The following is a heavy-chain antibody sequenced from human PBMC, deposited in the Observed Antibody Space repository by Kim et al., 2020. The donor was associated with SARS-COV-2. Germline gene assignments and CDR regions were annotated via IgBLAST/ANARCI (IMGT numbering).Heavy chain of an antibody. V-gene: IGHV3-23*01. D-gene: IGHD3-22*01. Sequence: GRFTISRDKSKNTLYLQMNSLRAEDTAVYYCAKCVTMIVVVIKGYWYFDLWGRGTLVTVSS. CDR3: AKCVTMIVVVIKGYWYFDL. J-gene: IGHJ2*01.